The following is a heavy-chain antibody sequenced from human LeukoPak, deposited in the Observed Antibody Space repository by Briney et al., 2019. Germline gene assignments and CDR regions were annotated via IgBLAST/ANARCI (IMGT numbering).Heavy chain of an antibody. CDR1: GFIFSSYG. CDR2: ISGGGGST. CDR3: AQKDGYGRTYHRYGLDA. V-gene: IGHV3-23*01. D-gene: IGHD5-18*01. Sequence: GASLRLSCAAPGFIFSSYGMSWVREAPGKGLKWVSGISGGGGSTDYADSVRGRFTISRDNSKNTLYLQMNSLRAEDSAVCYCAQKDGYGRTYHRYGLDAWGQGTTVIVS. J-gene: IGHJ6*02.